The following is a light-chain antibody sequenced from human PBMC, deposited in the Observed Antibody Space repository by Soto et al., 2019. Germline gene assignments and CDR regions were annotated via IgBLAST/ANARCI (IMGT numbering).Light chain of an antibody. V-gene: IGKV3-11*01. CDR1: QSVSSY. J-gene: IGKJ2*01. CDR3: QQRSNWPLYT. CDR2: DAS. Sequence: EIVLTQSPATLSLSPGERATLSCRASQSVSSYLAWYQQKPGQAPRLLIYDASNRATGIPARFSGSGSATNFTLTISSREPEDFAVYYCQQRSNWPLYTFGQGTKLEIK.